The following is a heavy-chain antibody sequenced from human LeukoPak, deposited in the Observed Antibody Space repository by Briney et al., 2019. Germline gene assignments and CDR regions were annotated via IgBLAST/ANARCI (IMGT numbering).Heavy chain of an antibody. V-gene: IGHV1-69*13. J-gene: IGHJ4*02. CDR1: GGTFSSYA. D-gene: IGHD5-18*01. CDR3: ARGGYSGYYFDY. Sequence: SVTVSCKASGGTFSSYAISWVRQAPGQGLEWMGGIIPIFGTANYAQKFQGRVTITADESTSTAYMELSSLRSEDTAVYYCARGGYSGYYFDYWGQGTLVTVSS. CDR2: IIPIFGTA.